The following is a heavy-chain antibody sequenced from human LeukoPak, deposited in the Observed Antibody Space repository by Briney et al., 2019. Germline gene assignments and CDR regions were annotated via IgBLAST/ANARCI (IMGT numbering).Heavy chain of an antibody. CDR3: ARGSYGSGSYYNYYYYMDV. D-gene: IGHD3-10*01. J-gene: IGHJ6*03. CDR1: GYTLTELS. V-gene: IGHV1-24*01. CDR2: FDPEDGET. Sequence: GASVKVSCKVSGYTLTELSMHWVRQAPGKGLEWMGGFDPEDGETIYAQKFQGRVTMTEDTSTDTAYMELSSLRSEDTAVYYCARGSYGSGSYYNYYYYMDVWGKGTTVTVSS.